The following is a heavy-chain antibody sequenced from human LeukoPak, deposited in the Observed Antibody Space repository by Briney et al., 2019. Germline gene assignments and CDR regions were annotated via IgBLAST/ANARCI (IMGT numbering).Heavy chain of an antibody. CDR2: ISSNGGST. CDR1: GFTFTKYA. V-gene: IGHV3-64D*06. CDR3: VKGGSSGWYYFDY. D-gene: IGHD6-19*01. Sequence: GGSLRLSCSASGFTFTKYAMLWVRQAPGKGLEYVSGISSNGGSTYYAGSVEGRFTVSRDSSKNTLYLQMSSLRAEDTAVYYCVKGGSSGWYYFDYWGQGTLVTVSS. J-gene: IGHJ4*02.